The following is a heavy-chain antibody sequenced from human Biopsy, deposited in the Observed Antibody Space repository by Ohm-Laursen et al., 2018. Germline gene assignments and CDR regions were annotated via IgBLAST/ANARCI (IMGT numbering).Heavy chain of an antibody. D-gene: IGHD3-16*01. Sequence: SSVKVSCNVSGGTLTSLDISWVRQAPGQGLEWVGGILPSSDITNYAQPLRGRVTITADESTTTAYTELRSLKSEDTAVYYCARRRGADFDYWGQGTLVTVSS. CDR1: GGTLTSLD. J-gene: IGHJ4*02. V-gene: IGHV1-69*01. CDR2: ILPSSDIT. CDR3: ARRRGADFDY.